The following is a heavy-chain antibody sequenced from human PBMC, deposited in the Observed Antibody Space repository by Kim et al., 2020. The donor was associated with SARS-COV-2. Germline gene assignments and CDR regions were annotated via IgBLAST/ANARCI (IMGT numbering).Heavy chain of an antibody. V-gene: IGHV3-30*18. CDR3: AKARELLTDY. CDR1: GFTFSSYG. Sequence: GGSLRLSCAASGFTFSSYGMHGVRQAPGKGLEWVAVISYDGSNKYYADSVKGRFTISRDNSKNTLYLQMNSLRAEDTAVYYCAKARELLTDYWGQGTLVTVSS. CDR2: ISYDGSNK. J-gene: IGHJ4*02. D-gene: IGHD1-26*01.